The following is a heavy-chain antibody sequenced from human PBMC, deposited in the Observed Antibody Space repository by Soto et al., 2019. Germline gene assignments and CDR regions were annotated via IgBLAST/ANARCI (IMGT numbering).Heavy chain of an antibody. V-gene: IGHV1-18*01. D-gene: IGHD6-13*01. CDR2: ISAYNGNT. Sequence: ASVKVSCKASGYTFTSYGISWVRQAPGQGLEWMGWISAYNGNTNYAQKLQGRVTVTTDTSTSTAYMEMRSLRSDDTAVYYCARDPAAAGPGSFDPWGQGTLVTVSS. CDR1: GYTFTSYG. J-gene: IGHJ5*02. CDR3: ARDPAAAGPGSFDP.